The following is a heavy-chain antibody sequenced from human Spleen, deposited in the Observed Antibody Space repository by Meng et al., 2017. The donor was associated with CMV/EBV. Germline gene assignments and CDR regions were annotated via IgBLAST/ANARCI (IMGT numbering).Heavy chain of an antibody. CDR1: GGTFSSYT. CDR3: ARVPYSSGWYDYYYYGMDV. J-gene: IGHJ6*02. V-gene: IGHV1-46*01. D-gene: IGHD6-19*01. Sequence: ASVKVSCKASGGTFSSYTVTWVRQAPGQGLEWMGISNPSGARTNYAQKFQGRVTMTRDTSTSMVYMELRSLRSEGTAVDYCARVPYSSGWYDYYYYGMDVWGQGTTVTVSS. CDR2: SNPSGART.